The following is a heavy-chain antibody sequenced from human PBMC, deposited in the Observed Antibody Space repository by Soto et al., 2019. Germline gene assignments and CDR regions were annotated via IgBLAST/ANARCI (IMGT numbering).Heavy chain of an antibody. CDR3: ARRQSSSWYGL. CDR2: IYYSGST. CDR1: GRPISSSCYY. Sequence: PSATLSLTCTVSGRPISSSCYYWGWIRQPPGKGLEWIGYIYYSGSTNYNPSLKSRVTISVDTSKNQFSLKLSSVTAADTAVYYCARRQSSSWYGLWGQGTLVTVS. D-gene: IGHD6-13*01. J-gene: IGHJ4*02. V-gene: IGHV4-61*05.